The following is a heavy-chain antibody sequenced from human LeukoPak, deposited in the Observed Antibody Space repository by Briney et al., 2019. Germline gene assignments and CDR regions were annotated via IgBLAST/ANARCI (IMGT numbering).Heavy chain of an antibody. Sequence: PGGSLRLSCAASGFTFSSYSMNWVRQAPGKGLEWVSYISSSSSTIYYADSVKGRFTISRDNAKNSLYLQMNSLRAEDTAVYYCARDRVRKLWFGELYEHFDYWGQGTLVTVSS. V-gene: IGHV3-48*01. CDR1: GFTFSSYS. D-gene: IGHD3-10*01. J-gene: IGHJ4*02. CDR2: ISSSSSTI. CDR3: ARDRVRKLWFGELYEHFDY.